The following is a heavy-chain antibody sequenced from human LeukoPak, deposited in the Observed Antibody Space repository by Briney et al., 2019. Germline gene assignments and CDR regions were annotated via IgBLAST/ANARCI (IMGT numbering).Heavy chain of an antibody. CDR3: AKGINGVNY. D-gene: IGHD2-8*01. Sequence: GGSLRLSCAASGFTFSSYAMTWVRQAPGKGLEGVSSITGSAGSTYYADSVKGRFTISRDNSRNTLYLQMNSLRAEDTAVYYCAKGINGVNYWGQGTLVTVSS. V-gene: IGHV3-23*01. J-gene: IGHJ4*02. CDR2: ITGSAGST. CDR1: GFTFSSYA.